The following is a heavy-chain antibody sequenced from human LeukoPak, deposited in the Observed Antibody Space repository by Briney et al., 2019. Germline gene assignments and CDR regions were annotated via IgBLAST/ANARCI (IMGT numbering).Heavy chain of an antibody. Sequence: GASVKVSCKASGYTFTGYHILWVRQAPGQGLEWMGRFDPNSGGTNYAQKLQGRVTMTTDTSTSTAYMELRSLRSDDTAVYYCARGGLGAAGTMKDYWGQGTLVTVSS. J-gene: IGHJ4*02. D-gene: IGHD6-13*01. CDR2: FDPNSGGT. CDR1: GYTFTGYH. V-gene: IGHV1-2*06. CDR3: ARGGLGAAGTMKDY.